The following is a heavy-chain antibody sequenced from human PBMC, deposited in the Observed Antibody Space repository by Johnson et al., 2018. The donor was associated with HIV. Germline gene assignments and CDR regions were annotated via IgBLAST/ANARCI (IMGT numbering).Heavy chain of an antibody. V-gene: IGHV3-30*04. D-gene: IGHD6-13*01. Sequence: QLVESGGGVVQPGRSLRLSCAASGFTFSSYAMHWVRQAPGKGLEWVAVISYDGSNKYYADSVKGRFTISRDNSKNTLYLQMNSLRAEDTAVYYCAKDGAAAGTVGADAFDIWGQGTMVTVSS. CDR1: GFTFSSYA. J-gene: IGHJ3*02. CDR3: AKDGAAAGTVGADAFDI. CDR2: ISYDGSNK.